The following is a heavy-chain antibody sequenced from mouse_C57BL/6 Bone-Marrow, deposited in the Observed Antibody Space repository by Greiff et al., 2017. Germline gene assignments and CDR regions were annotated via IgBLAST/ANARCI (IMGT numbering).Heavy chain of an antibody. D-gene: IGHD1-1*01. CDR2: INPNNGGT. J-gene: IGHJ1*03. V-gene: IGHV1-18*01. CDR3: ARAGPHYYGRRYFDV. Sequence: EVQRVESGPELVKPGASVKIPCKASGYTFTDYNMDWVKQSHGKSLEWIGDINPNNGGTIYNQKFKGKATLTVDTSSSTAYMELRSLTSEDTAVYYCARAGPHYYGRRYFDVWGTGTTVTVSS. CDR1: GYTFTDYN.